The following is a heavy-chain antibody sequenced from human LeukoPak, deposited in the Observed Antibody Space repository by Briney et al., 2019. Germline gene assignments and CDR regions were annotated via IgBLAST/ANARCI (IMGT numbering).Heavy chain of an antibody. CDR2: INHSGST. CDR3: ARVWSSG. CDR1: GGSFSGYY. V-gene: IGHV4-34*01. Sequence: SETLSLTCAVYGGSFSGYYWSWIRQPPGKGLEWIGEINHSGSTNYNPSLKSRVTISVDTSKNQFSLKLSSVTAADTAVYHCARVWSSGWRQGTLVTVSS. D-gene: IGHD1-26*01. J-gene: IGHJ4*02.